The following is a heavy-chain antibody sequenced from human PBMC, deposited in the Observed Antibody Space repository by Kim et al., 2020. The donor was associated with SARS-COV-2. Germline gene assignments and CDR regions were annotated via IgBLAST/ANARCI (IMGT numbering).Heavy chain of an antibody. CDR2: IYNSGMT. CDR3: ARETGYSGSEY. V-gene: IGHV4-31*03. J-gene: IGHJ4*02. D-gene: IGHD3-10*01. CDR1: GASISRPGYY. Sequence: SETLSLTCSVSGASISRPGYYWTWIRQPPGKGLEWIGYIYNSGMTNYNPSLKSRLAFSRDTSKNQFSLSLSSVTAADTAVYYCARETGYSGSEYWGQGTLVTVSS.